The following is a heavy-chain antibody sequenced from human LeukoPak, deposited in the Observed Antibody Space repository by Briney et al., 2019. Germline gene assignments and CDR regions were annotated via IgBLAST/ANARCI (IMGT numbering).Heavy chain of an antibody. V-gene: IGHV1-18*01. CDR3: ARDRDGYNGGDY. J-gene: IGHJ4*02. CDR2: ISVYNVNT. Sequence: VASVKVSCKASGYTFSGYGISWVRQAPGQGLEWMGWISVYNVNTNYAQKLQGRVTMTTDTSTSTAYMELRSLRSDDTAVYYCARDRDGYNGGDYWGQGTLVTVSS. D-gene: IGHD5-24*01. CDR1: GYTFSGYG.